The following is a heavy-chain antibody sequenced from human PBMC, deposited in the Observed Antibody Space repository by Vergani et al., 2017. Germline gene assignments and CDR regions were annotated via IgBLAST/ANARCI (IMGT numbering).Heavy chain of an antibody. D-gene: IGHD1-26*01. CDR2: IYYSGST. V-gene: IGHV4-30-4*08. CDR1: GGSMSGYY. J-gene: IGHJ6*02. Sequence: QVRLQESGPGLVKPSETLSLTCSVSGGSMSGYYWSWIRQPPGKGLEWIGYIYYSGSTYYNPSLKSRVTISVDTSKNQFSLKLSSVTAADTAVYYCARDLGGSHLWYYYGMDVWGQGTTVTVSS. CDR3: ARDLGGSHLWYYYGMDV.